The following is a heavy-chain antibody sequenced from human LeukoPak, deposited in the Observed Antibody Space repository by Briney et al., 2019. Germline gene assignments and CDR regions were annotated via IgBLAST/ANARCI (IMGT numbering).Heavy chain of an antibody. D-gene: IGHD4-17*01. Sequence: GGSLRLSCAASGFTVTTNYMSWVRQAPGKGLEWVSALYSGGTTYYADSVKGRFTISGDNSKNTLFLQMNSLRAEDTAMYYCARQQSAVTTFDYWGQGTLVTVSS. CDR1: GFTVTTNY. V-gene: IGHV3-66*04. J-gene: IGHJ4*02. CDR2: LYSGGTT. CDR3: ARQQSAVTTFDY.